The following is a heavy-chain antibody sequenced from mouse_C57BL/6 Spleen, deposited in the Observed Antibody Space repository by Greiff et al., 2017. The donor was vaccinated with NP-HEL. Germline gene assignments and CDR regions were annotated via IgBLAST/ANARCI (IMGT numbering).Heavy chain of an antibody. CDR1: GYTFTSYW. D-gene: IGHD2-1*01. J-gene: IGHJ4*01. Sequence: QVQLQQPGAELVKPGASVKMSCKASGYTFTSYWITWVKQRPGQGLEWIGDIYPGSGSTNYNEKFKSKATLTVDTSSSTAYMQLSSLTSEDSAVYYCARGEDGNYVDAMDYWGQGTSVTVSS. V-gene: IGHV1-55*01. CDR3: ARGEDGNYVDAMDY. CDR2: IYPGSGST.